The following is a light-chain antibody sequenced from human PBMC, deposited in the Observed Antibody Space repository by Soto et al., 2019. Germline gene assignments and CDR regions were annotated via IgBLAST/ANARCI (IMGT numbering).Light chain of an antibody. CDR3: QQYYSYLALT. Sequence: AIRMTQSPSSFSASTGDRATITCRASQGISSYLAWYQQKPGKAPKLLIYAASTLQSGVPSRFSGSGSGTDFTLTISCLQSEDFATYYCQQYYSYLALTFGGGTKVEIK. CDR2: AAS. CDR1: QGISSY. V-gene: IGKV1-8*01. J-gene: IGKJ4*01.